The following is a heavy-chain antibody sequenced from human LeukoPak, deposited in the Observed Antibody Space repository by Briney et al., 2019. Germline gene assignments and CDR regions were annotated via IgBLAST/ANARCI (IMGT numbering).Heavy chain of an antibody. J-gene: IGHJ4*02. CDR2: IYYSGST. CDR3: ARHLNNCGDDCYVFDY. V-gene: IGHV4-59*08. Sequence: SETLSLTCTVSGGSIFSYYWSWIRQPPGKGLEWMGYIYYSGSTNYNPSLKSRVTISVDTSKNQFSLRVSSVTAADTAVYYCARHLNNCGDDCYVFDYWGQGTLVTVSS. CDR1: GGSIFSYY. D-gene: IGHD2-21*01.